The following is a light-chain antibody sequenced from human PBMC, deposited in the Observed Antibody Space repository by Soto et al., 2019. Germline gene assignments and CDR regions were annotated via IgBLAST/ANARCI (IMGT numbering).Light chain of an antibody. J-gene: IGKJ4*01. V-gene: IGKV3-20*01. CDR3: QQYLDSPLT. Sequence: EIVLTQSPGTLSLSPGEGATLSCRASQTITANYLAWYQQRPGQALRLVIYGASSRATGIPDRFSGSGSGTHFPQTISRLEPEDFAVYFCQQYLDSPLTFGGGTKVEIK. CDR1: QTITANY. CDR2: GAS.